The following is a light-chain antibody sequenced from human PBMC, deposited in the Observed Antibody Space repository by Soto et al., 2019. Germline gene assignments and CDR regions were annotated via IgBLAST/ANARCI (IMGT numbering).Light chain of an antibody. V-gene: IGKV3-15*01. CDR2: GAS. J-gene: IGKJ1*01. CDR3: QQYNNWPPWT. CDR1: QSVGSK. Sequence: EIVMTQSPATLSVSPGERATLSCRASQSVGSKLAWYQQKPGQAPRLLIHGASTRATGVPARFSGSGSGTEFTLTISGLQSEDFAIYYWQQYNNWPPWTFGQGTRVEIK.